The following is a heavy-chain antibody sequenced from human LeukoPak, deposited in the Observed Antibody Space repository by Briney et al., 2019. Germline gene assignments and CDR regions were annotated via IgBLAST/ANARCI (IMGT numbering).Heavy chain of an antibody. CDR2: IYYSGST. V-gene: IGHV4-59*01. CDR3: ARLGESGWFGESPFDY. CDR1: GGSISSYY. J-gene: IGHJ4*02. D-gene: IGHD3-10*01. Sequence: SETLSLTCTVSGGSISSYYWSWIRQPPGKGLEWIGYIYYSGSTNYNPSLKSRVTISVDTSKNQFSLKLSSVTAADTAVYYCARLGESGWFGESPFDYWGQGTLVTVSS.